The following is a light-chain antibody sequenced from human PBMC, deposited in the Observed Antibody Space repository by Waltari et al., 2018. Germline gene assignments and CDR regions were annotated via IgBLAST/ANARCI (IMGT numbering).Light chain of an antibody. CDR2: SNY. J-gene: IGLJ1*01. CDR1: SSDIGSNA. Sequence: HSVLTQPPSASGTPGQRVTISCSGLSSDIGSNAVNWYQQLPGTAPRLLIYSNYRRPSGVPDRFSRPKLCHSASLAIGGLQSGDEADYYCAAWTDRLNGPYVFGTGTKVTVL. V-gene: IGLV1-44*01. CDR3: AAWTDRLNGPYV.